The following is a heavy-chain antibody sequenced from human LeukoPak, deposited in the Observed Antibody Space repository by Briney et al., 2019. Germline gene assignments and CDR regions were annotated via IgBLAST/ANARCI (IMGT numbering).Heavy chain of an antibody. CDR2: ISSSGSTI. CDR3: ARGGAPWDYYYYMDV. D-gene: IGHD3-16*01. J-gene: IGHJ6*03. CDR1: GFTFSSYG. Sequence: GGSLRLSCAASGFTFSSYGMYWVRQAPGKGLEWVSYISSSGSTIYYADSVKGRFTISRDNAKNSLYLQMNSLRAGDTAVYYCARGGAPWDYYYYMDVWGKGTTVTVSS. V-gene: IGHV3-48*04.